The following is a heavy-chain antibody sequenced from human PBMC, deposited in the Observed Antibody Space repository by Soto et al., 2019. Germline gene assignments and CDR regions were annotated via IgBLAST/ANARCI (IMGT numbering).Heavy chain of an antibody. CDR1: GFTFSDFY. D-gene: IGHD2-21*01. CDR2: ISINSNHK. V-gene: IGHV3-11*06. J-gene: IGHJ4*02. CDR3: VRGGGGGKFDY. Sequence: GGSLRLSCAASGFTFSDFYMTWVRRAPGKGLEWLSYISINSNHKEYGDSVKGRHTISRDNAKNSLYLQMNSLRADDTAVYYCVRGGGGGKFDYWGQGTLVTVSS.